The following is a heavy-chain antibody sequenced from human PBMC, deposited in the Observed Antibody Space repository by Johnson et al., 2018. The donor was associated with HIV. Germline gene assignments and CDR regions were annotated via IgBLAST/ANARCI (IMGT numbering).Heavy chain of an antibody. D-gene: IGHD3-22*01. CDR1: GFTFSSYD. J-gene: IGHJ3*02. V-gene: IGHV3-13*01. CDR3: ARGAPDSDAFDI. CDR2: IGTAGDT. Sequence: VQLVESGGGLVQPGGSLRLSCAASGFTFSSYDMYWVRQATGKGLEWVSAIGTAGDTYYPGSVKGRFTISRENAKNSLYLQMNSLRAGDTAVYYCARGAPDSDAFDIWGQGTMVTVSS.